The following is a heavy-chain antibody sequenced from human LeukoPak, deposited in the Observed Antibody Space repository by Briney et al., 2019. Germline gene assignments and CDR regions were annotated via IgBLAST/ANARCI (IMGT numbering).Heavy chain of an antibody. J-gene: IGHJ4*02. Sequence: SETLSLTCTVSGGSISSYYWSWIRQPPGKGLEWIGYIYYSGSTNYNPSLKSRVTISIDTSKNQFSLKLSSVTAADTAVYYCARVSPTYYYDSSGYYFDYWGQGTLVTVSS. D-gene: IGHD3-22*01. V-gene: IGHV4-59*01. CDR1: GGSISSYY. CDR3: ARVSPTYYYDSSGYYFDY. CDR2: IYYSGST.